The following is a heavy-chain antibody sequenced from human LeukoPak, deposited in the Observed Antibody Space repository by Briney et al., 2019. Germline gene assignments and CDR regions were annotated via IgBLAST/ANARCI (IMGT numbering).Heavy chain of an antibody. D-gene: IGHD6-19*01. CDR1: GFSFSTYS. Sequence: PGGSLRLSCAASGFSFSTYSMNWVRQAAGKGLEWLSYISSSSSPIYYADSVKGRFTISRDNAKNSLYLDMNSLRDEDTAVYYCATEDSGRFHWGQGTLVTVSS. J-gene: IGHJ4*02. CDR2: ISSSSSPI. V-gene: IGHV3-48*02. CDR3: ATEDSGRFH.